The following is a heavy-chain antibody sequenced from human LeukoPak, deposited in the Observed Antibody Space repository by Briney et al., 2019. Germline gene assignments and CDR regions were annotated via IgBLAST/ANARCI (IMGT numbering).Heavy chain of an antibody. V-gene: IGHV4-4*02. Sequence: PSETLSLTCDVSGGSISNGNWWSWVRPPPGKGLEWIGEIYHTGRTNYNPSLKSRVSISVDKSKNQLSLNLNSVTAADTAVYYCARDGDDSSSWPLDYWGQGTLVTVSS. CDR1: GGSISNGNW. CDR2: IYHTGRT. D-gene: IGHD6-13*01. CDR3: ARDGDDSSSWPLDY. J-gene: IGHJ4*02.